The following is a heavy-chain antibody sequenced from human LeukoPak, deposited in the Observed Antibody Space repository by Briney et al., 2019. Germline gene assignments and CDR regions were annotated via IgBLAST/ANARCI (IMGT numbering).Heavy chain of an antibody. Sequence: SETRSLTCAVYGGSFSGYYWSWIHQPPGKGLEWIGEINHSGSTNYNPSLKSRVTISVDTSKNQFSLKLSSVTAADTAVYYCARGNYGLIDYWGQGTLVTVSS. J-gene: IGHJ4*02. CDR3: ARGNYGLIDY. D-gene: IGHD3-10*01. V-gene: IGHV4-34*01. CDR1: GGSFSGYY. CDR2: INHSGST.